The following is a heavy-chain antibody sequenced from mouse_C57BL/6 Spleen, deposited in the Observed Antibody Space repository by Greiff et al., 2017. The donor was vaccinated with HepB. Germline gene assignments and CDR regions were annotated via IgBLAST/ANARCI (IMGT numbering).Heavy chain of an antibody. J-gene: IGHJ4*01. CDR1: GYSITSGYY. CDR3: ARKGGLYAMDY. V-gene: IGHV3-6*01. CDR2: ISYDGSN. Sequence: DVQLQESGPGLVKPSQSLSLTCSVTGYSITSGYYWNWIRQFPGNKLEWMGYISYDGSNNYNPSLKNRISITRDTSKNQFFLKLNSVTTEDTATYYCARKGGLYAMDYWGQGTSVTVSS.